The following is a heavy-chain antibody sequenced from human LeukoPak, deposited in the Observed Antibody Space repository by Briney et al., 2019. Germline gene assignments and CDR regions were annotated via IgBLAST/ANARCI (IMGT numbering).Heavy chain of an antibody. CDR1: GFTFDDYA. CDR2: ISWNSGSI. Sequence: GRSLRLSCAASGFTFDDYAMHWVRQAPGKGLEWVSGISWNSGSIGYADSVKGRFTISRDNAKSSLYLQMNSLRAEDTALYCCAKSNSGNYYDPFDYWGQGTLVTVSS. D-gene: IGHD3-22*01. CDR3: AKSNSGNYYDPFDY. J-gene: IGHJ4*02. V-gene: IGHV3-9*01.